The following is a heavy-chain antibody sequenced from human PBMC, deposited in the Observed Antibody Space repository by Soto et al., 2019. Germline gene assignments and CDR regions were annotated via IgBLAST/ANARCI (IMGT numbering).Heavy chain of an antibody. CDR2: ISGYNGNT. Sequence: QVPLVQSGGEVKKPGASVKVSCKTSGYSFTTYGISWVRQAPGQGLEWMGWISGYNGNTHYAQKFQGRVSMTTDTSXXTAYMELRSLRSDDTAVYYCAREGPAPYYYYGMDVWGQGTTVTVSS. CDR3: AREGPAPYYYYGMDV. CDR1: GYSFTTYG. V-gene: IGHV1-18*01. J-gene: IGHJ6*02.